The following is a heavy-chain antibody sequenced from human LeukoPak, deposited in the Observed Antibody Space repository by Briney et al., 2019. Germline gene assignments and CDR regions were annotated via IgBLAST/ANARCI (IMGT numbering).Heavy chain of an antibody. V-gene: IGHV3-74*01. CDR1: GFTFSSYA. D-gene: IGHD4-23*01. CDR3: VRGNDYGGPHY. Sequence: GGSLRLSCAASGFTFSSYAMHWVRQAPGKGLVWVSRIDRDGSRINYADSVKGRFTISRDNGKNTLFLQMNSLRAEDAAVYYCVRGNDYGGPHYWGQGTLVTVSS. J-gene: IGHJ4*02. CDR2: IDRDGSRI.